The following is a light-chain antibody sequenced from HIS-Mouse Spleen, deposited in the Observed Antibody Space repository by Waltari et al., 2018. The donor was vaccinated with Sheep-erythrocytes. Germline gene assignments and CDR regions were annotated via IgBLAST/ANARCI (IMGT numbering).Light chain of an antibody. CDR1: QVISIW. Sequence: DIQMTQSPSSVSASVGDRVTITCRASQVISIWLAWYQQKPGKAPKPLIYAASSLQSGVPSRFSGSGSGTDFTLTISSLQPEDFATYYCQQANSFPITFGQGTRLEIK. J-gene: IGKJ5*01. CDR3: QQANSFPIT. CDR2: AAS. V-gene: IGKV1-12*01.